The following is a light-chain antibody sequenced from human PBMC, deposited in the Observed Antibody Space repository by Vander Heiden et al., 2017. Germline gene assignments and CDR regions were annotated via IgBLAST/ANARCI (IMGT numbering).Light chain of an antibody. Sequence: DIQMTQSPSSLSASVGDRVTITCRASQSISSYLNWYQQKPGEAPKILIHTASSLQSGVPSRFSGSGSGTDFTLTISSLQPEDFASYYCQQSDSSPHTFGQGTKMEIK. CDR1: QSISSY. CDR2: TAS. V-gene: IGKV1-39*01. J-gene: IGKJ2*01. CDR3: QQSDSSPHT.